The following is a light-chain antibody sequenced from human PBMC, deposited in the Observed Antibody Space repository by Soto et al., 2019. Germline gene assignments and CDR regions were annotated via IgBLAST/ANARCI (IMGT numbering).Light chain of an antibody. Sequence: DIQMTQSPSSLSASVGDRVTITCRVSQSISSYLNWYQQKPGKAPNLLIYGASNLQSGVPSRFSGSGSGTDFTLTISSLQPEDFATYYCQQSYSTVTFGGGTKVDIK. CDR1: QSISSY. CDR2: GAS. V-gene: IGKV1-39*01. J-gene: IGKJ4*01. CDR3: QQSYSTVT.